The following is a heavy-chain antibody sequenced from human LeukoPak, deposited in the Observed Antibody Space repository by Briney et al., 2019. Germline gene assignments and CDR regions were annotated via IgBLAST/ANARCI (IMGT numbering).Heavy chain of an antibody. CDR1: GESFSDYS. V-gene: IGHV4-34*01. Sequence: PSETLSLTCAVYGESFSDYSWTWITQPPGGGLEWIGQINHSGSTVYNPSLKNRVTISVETPNNQFSLDLSSVTAADTAVYYCARGRLPPSTTYYIGYYYMDVWGKGTTVTVSS. CDR2: INHSGST. CDR3: ARGRLPPSTTYYIGYYYMDV. J-gene: IGHJ6*03. D-gene: IGHD3-10*01.